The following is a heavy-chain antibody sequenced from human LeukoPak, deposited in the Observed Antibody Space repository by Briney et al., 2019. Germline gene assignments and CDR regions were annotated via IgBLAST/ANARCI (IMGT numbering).Heavy chain of an antibody. CDR3: ARAGIYSSGYYYGVVYYFDY. V-gene: IGHV1-8*01. J-gene: IGHJ4*02. Sequence: ASVKVSCKASGYTFTSYDINWVRQATGQGLEWMGWMNPNSGNTSYAQKFQGRVTMTRNTSISTAYMELSSLRSEDTAVYYCARAGIYSSGYYYGVVYYFDYWGQGTLVTVSS. CDR2: MNPNSGNT. CDR1: GYTFTSYD. D-gene: IGHD3-22*01.